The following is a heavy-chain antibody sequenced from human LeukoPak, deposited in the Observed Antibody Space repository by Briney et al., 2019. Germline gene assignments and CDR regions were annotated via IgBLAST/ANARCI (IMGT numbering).Heavy chain of an antibody. V-gene: IGHV1-24*01. J-gene: IGHJ4*02. CDR1: GYTFTSYG. Sequence: ASVKVSCKACGYTFTSYGISWVRQAPGKGLEWMGGFDPEDGETIYAQKFQGRVTMTEDTSTDTAYMELSSLRSEDTAVYYCATGYCSSTSCYRGDYYFDYWGQGTLVTVSS. CDR2: FDPEDGET. CDR3: ATGYCSSTSCYRGDYYFDY. D-gene: IGHD2-2*02.